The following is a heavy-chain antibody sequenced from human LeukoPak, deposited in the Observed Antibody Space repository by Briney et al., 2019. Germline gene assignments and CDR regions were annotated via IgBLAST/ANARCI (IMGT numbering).Heavy chain of an antibody. CDR1: GFTFSSYW. Sequence: GGSLRLSCAASGFTFSSYWMSWVRQAPGKGLEWVGNIKQAGSEKYYVDSVRGRFTIPRDNAKNSLYLQMNSLRAEDTAVDYCARAWAMVRGVIISYYFDYWGQGTLVTASS. J-gene: IGHJ4*02. V-gene: IGHV3-7*01. CDR3: ARAWAMVRGVIISYYFDY. D-gene: IGHD3-10*01. CDR2: IKQAGSEK.